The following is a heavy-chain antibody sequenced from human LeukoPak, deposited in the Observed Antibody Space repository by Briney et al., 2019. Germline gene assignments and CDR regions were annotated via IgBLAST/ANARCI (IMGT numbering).Heavy chain of an antibody. CDR2: IYIDGRT. V-gene: IGHV4-4*07. Sequence: SETLSLTCTVSDGSISSYYWNWVRQPAGKGLEWIGRIYIDGRTNYNPSLKSRVTMPLDTSKNQFSLKLNSVTAADTAVYYCARDSRAGYNYFDYWGQGTLVTVSS. CDR1: DGSISSYY. CDR3: ARDSRAGYNYFDY. D-gene: IGHD5-24*01. J-gene: IGHJ4*02.